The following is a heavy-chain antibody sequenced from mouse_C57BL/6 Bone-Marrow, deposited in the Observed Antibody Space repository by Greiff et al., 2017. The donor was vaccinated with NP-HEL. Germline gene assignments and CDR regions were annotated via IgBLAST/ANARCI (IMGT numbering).Heavy chain of an antibody. CDR3: ARYYYGSSSFDY. CDR1: GYTFTSYL. D-gene: IGHD1-1*01. V-gene: IGHV1-72*01. J-gene: IGHJ2*01. CDR2: IDPNSGGT. Sequence: VQLQQPGAELVKPGASVKLSCKASGYTFTSYLMHWVKQRPGRGIEWIGRIDPNSGGTKYNEKFKSKATLTVDKPSSTAYMQLNILTSEDSAFYYCARYYYGSSSFDYWGQGTTLTVSS.